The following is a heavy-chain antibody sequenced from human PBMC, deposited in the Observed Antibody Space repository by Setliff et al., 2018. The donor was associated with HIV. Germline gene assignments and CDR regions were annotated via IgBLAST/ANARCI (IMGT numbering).Heavy chain of an antibody. CDR2: TYYRSKWYS. Sequence: SQTLSLTCVISGDSVSSNSAAWNWIRQSPSRGLEWLGRTYYRSKWYSDYTVSVKSRITINPDTSKNQFSLQLNSVTPEDTAVYYCARDSGVSSNSNDAFDIWGQGTMVTVSS. CDR1: GDSVSSNSAA. CDR3: ARDSGVSSNSNDAFDI. V-gene: IGHV6-1*01. J-gene: IGHJ3*02. D-gene: IGHD1-1*01.